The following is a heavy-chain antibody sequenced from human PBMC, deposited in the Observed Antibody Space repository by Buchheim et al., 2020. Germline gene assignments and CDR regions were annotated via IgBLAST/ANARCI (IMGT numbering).Heavy chain of an antibody. D-gene: IGHD1-26*01. CDR3: ARDKGRYYFDY. CDR2: VSYDGSNT. J-gene: IGHJ4*02. CDR1: GFTFRSYA. V-gene: IGHV3-30*04. Sequence: QVQLVESGGGVVQPGRSLRLSCAVSGFTFRSYAMHWVRQAPGKGLEWVAVVSYDGSNTYHADSATGRFTISRDNSKNTLYLQMNSLRGEDTAVYYCARDKGRYYFDYWGQGTL.